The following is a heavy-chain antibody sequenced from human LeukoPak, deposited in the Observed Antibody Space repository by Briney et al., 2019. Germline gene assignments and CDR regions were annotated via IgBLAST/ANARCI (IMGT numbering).Heavy chain of an antibody. J-gene: IGHJ4*02. CDR2: VHYGGST. D-gene: IGHD5-18*01. CDR1: GGSISGYY. V-gene: IGHV4-59*08. CDR3: ARSTDSFAQLWFGFDY. Sequence: SETLSLTCTVSGGSISGYYWNWIRQPPGKGLEWIGYVHYGGSTNYNPSLKSRITISVDTSKNQFSLKVNSVTAADTAVYYCARSTDSFAQLWFGFDYWGQGTLATVSS.